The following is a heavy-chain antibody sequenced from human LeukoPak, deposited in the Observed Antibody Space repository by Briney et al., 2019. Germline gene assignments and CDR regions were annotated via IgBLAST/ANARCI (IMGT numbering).Heavy chain of an antibody. CDR3: ARAWIQLWPRNYYFDY. D-gene: IGHD5-18*01. J-gene: IGHJ4*02. CDR1: GGSISSGGYY. CDR2: IYYSGST. V-gene: IGHV4-31*03. Sequence: SETLSLTCTVSGGSISSGGYYWSWIRQHPGKGLEWIGYIYYSGSTYYNPSLKSRVTISIDTSKNQFSLKLSSVTAADTAVYYCARAWIQLWPRNYYFDYWGQGTLVTVSS.